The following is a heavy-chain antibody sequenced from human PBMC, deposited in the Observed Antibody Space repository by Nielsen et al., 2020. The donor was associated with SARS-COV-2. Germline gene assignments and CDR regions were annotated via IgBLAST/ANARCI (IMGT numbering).Heavy chain of an antibody. D-gene: IGHD6-19*01. CDR3: ARGMTSSGWRNWFDP. J-gene: IGHJ5*02. CDR2: INHGGSN. V-gene: IGHV4-34*01. Sequence: PGKGLEWIGEINHGGSNNYSPSRKSRVTISEDTPKKQVSLELRTLTAADTAVYYCARGMTSSGWRNWFDPWGRGTLVTVSS.